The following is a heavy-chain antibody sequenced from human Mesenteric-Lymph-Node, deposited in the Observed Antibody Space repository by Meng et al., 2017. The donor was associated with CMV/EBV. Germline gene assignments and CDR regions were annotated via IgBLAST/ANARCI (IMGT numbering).Heavy chain of an antibody. V-gene: IGHV3-21*01. CDR1: GFTLSSYS. J-gene: IGHJ4*02. CDR2: ISSSSTYI. D-gene: IGHD4-11*01. CDR3: ARDLAGTVTKVGNFDY. Sequence: GESLKISCAASGFTLSSYSMNWVRQAPGKGLEWVSSISSSSTYIYYADSVKGRFTISRDNAKNSLYLQMNSLRAEDTAVYYCARDLAGTVTKVGNFDYWGQGTLVTVSS.